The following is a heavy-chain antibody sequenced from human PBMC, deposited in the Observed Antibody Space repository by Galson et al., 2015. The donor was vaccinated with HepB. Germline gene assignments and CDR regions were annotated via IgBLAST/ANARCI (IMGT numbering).Heavy chain of an antibody. Sequence: SETLSLTCAVYGGSFSGYYWSWIRQPPGKGLEWIGEINHSGSTNYNPSLKSRVAISVDTSKNQFSLKLSSVTAANTPVYYCARGTRGASIAAAGTMDPWGQGTLVTVSS. CDR2: INHSGST. D-gene: IGHD6-13*01. CDR3: ARGTRGASIAAAGTMDP. J-gene: IGHJ5*02. V-gene: IGHV4-34*01. CDR1: GGSFSGYY.